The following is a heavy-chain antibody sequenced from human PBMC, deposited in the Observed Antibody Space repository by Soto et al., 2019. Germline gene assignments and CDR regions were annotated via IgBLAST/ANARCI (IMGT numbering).Heavy chain of an antibody. CDR3: ARRHGDAFDY. CDR2: IYYSGST. D-gene: IGHD4-17*01. CDR1: GGSIRSYY. J-gene: IGHJ4*02. Sequence: SETLSLTCTVSGGSIRSYYWSWIRQPPGKGLEWIGYIYYSGSTNYNPSLESRVTISVDTSKNQFSLKLSSVTAADTAVYYCARRHGDAFDYWGQGTLVTVSS. V-gene: IGHV4-59*08.